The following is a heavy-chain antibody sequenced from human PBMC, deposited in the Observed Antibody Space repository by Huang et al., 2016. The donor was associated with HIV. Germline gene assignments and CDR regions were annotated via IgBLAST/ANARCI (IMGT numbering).Heavy chain of an antibody. V-gene: IGHV4-39*01. Sequence: QLQLQESGPGLVKPSDTLSLNCTISGGSIKIRNYYWGWVRQAPGKGLEWLGDIYYSGSPYYNPSLRSRVSLAVDTSKKQVTLKVNAVIAADTAVYYCARRQGSGYYFYFDYWGRGIPVTVSA. CDR2: IYYSGSP. CDR3: ARRQGSGYYFYFDY. CDR1: GGSIKIRNYY. D-gene: IGHD3-22*01. J-gene: IGHJ4*02.